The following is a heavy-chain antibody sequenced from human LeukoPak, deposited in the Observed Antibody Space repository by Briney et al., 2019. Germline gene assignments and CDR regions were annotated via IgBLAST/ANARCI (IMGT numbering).Heavy chain of an antibody. CDR2: INPGIFTT. D-gene: IGHD3-16*01. J-gene: IGHJ4*02. V-gene: IGHV1-46*01. CDR3: ARDWAHGSFDL. Sequence: GASVKVSCKALGYPFTAFSLHWVRRAPGQGPEWMAIINPGIFTTTYAQKLQDRITVTSDTSTATVYMELRSLRLEDTAVYFCARDWAHGSFDLWGQGTLVTVSS. CDR1: GYPFTAFS.